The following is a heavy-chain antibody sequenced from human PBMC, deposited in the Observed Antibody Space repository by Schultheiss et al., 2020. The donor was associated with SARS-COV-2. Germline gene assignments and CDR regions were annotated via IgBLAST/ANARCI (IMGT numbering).Heavy chain of an antibody. CDR1: GFTFSDYY. CDR3: ARASGIAALAPPDY. J-gene: IGHJ4*02. V-gene: IGHV3-11*01. D-gene: IGHD6-13*01. Sequence: AGSLRLSCAASGFTFSDYYMSWIRQAPGKGLEWVSYISSSGSTIYYADSVKGRFTISRDNAKNSLYLQMNSLRAEDTAVYYCARASGIAALAPPDYWGQGTLVTVSS. CDR2: ISSSGSTI.